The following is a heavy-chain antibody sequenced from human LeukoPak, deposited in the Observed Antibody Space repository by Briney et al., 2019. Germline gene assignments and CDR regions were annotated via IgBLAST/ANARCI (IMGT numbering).Heavy chain of an antibody. CDR2: ISSGSSYI. V-gene: IGHV3-21*01. CDR3: ARQKYLRGPDVEYFDY. J-gene: IGHJ4*02. Sequence: GGSLRLSCAASGFTFDDYAMHWVRQAPGKGLEWVSIISSGSSYIHYADSVKGRFTISRDNAKNSLYLQMNSLRAEDTAVYYCARQKYLRGPDVEYFDYWGQRPLVTVSS. D-gene: IGHD5/OR15-5a*01. CDR1: GFTFDDYA.